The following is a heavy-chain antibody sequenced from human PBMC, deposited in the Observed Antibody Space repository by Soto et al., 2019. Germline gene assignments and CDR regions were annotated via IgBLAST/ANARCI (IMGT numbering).Heavy chain of an antibody. Sequence: PGESLKISCKGSGYSFTSYWISWVRQMPEKGLEWMGRIDPSDSYTNYSPSFQGHVTIPADKSISTAYLQWSSLKASDTAMYYCARRQRYYDSSGYYYVGAFDIWGQGTMVTVSS. CDR1: GYSFTSYW. CDR3: ARRQRYYDSSGYYYVGAFDI. D-gene: IGHD3-22*01. V-gene: IGHV5-10-1*01. J-gene: IGHJ3*02. CDR2: IDPSDSYT.